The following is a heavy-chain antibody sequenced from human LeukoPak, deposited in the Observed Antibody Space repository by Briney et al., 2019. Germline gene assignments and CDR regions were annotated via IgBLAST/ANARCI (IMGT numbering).Heavy chain of an antibody. CDR3: ARGDYSTRTDYYYYGMDV. CDR1: GGTFSSYA. Sequence: ASVKVSCKASGGTFSSYAISWVRQAPGQGLEWMGRIIPILGIANYAQKFQGRVTITADKSTSTAYMELSSLRSEDTAVYYCARGDYSTRTDYYYYGMDVWGQGTTVTVSS. CDR2: IIPILGIA. V-gene: IGHV1-69*04. D-gene: IGHD4-17*01. J-gene: IGHJ6*02.